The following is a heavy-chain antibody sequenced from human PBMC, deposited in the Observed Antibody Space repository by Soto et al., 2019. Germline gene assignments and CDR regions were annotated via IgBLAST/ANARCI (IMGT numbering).Heavy chain of an antibody. Sequence: ASVKVSCKASGYTFTVYYMHWVRQAPGQGLEWMGWINPKSGGTMYPQKFQGRVTMTWDTSISTAYMALTSLRAEDTALYYCAKDGRIVLVPAAIGISWFDPWGQGTLVTVSS. D-gene: IGHD2-2*01. CDR3: AKDGRIVLVPAAIGISWFDP. J-gene: IGHJ5*02. CDR1: GYTFTVYY. CDR2: INPKSGGT. V-gene: IGHV1-2*02.